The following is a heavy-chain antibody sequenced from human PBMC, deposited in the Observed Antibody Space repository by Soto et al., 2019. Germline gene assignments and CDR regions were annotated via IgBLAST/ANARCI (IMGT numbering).Heavy chain of an antibody. CDR1: GFSLSTSGVG. V-gene: IGHV2-5*01. J-gene: IGHJ4*02. CDR2: IYWNDDK. CDR3: PSPESPPRFWEWLLSFSYFGY. D-gene: IGHD3-3*01. Sequence: GSGPTLVNPTQTLTLTCTFSGFSLSTSGVGVGWIRQPPGKALEWLALIYWNDDKRYSPSLKSRLTITKDTSKNQVVLTMTNMDPGNTPTFYWPSPESPPRFWEWLLSFSYFGYWGKETLVTVPS.